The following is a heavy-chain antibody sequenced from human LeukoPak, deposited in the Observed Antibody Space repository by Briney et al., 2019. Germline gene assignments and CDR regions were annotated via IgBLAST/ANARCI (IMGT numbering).Heavy chain of an antibody. CDR3: ARLGSASLDY. Sequence: SETLSLTCAVSGGSISSTSSYWGWTRQPPGTGLEWIGSIYYSGSTYYNPSLKSRVTISVDTSKNQFSLRLSSVTAADTAVYYCARLGSASLDYWGQGTLVTVSS. CDR2: IYYSGST. D-gene: IGHD3-10*01. CDR1: GGSISSTSSY. J-gene: IGHJ4*02. V-gene: IGHV4-39*01.